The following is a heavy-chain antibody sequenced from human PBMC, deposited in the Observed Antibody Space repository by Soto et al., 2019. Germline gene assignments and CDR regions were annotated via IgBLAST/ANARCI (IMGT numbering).Heavy chain of an antibody. CDR1: GGTISGYY. J-gene: IGHJ5*02. CDR2: IYSSGNT. CDR3: ARGQRFSDWFDP. D-gene: IGHD3-3*01. V-gene: IGHV4-4*07. Sequence: PSETLSLTCSVSGGTISGYYWTWIRQPAGKGLEWIGRIYSSGNTRYNPSLQSRVTMSLDTSNNQFSLRLTSVTAADTAVYYCARGQRFSDWFDPWGQGTLVTVSS.